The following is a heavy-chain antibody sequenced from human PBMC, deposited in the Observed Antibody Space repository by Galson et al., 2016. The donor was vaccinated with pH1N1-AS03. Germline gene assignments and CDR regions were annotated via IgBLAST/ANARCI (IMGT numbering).Heavy chain of an antibody. CDR3: ARGGLGATVSLFRH. CDR2: TYYRSKWYY. V-gene: IGHV6-1*01. J-gene: IGHJ1*01. D-gene: IGHD3/OR15-3a*01. Sequence: CAISGDSVSSDRAAWNWIRQSPSRGLEWLGRTYYRSKWYYDYAVSVESRMTIRPDTSKNQVSLQLNSVTPEDTAVYYCARGGLGATVSLFRHWGQGTLVTVSS. CDR1: GDSVSSDRAA.